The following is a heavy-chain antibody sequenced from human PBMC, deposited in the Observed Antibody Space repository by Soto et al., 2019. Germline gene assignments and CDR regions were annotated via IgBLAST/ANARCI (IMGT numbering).Heavy chain of an antibody. J-gene: IGHJ5*02. CDR2: VYHNGNT. V-gene: IGHV4-30-2*01. CDR1: GGSISSAGYS. D-gene: IGHD4-17*01. CDR3: ARHLYGDYGWFDP. Sequence: SETLSLTCAVSGGSISSAGYSWSWIRQPPGKGLEWIAYVYHNGNTYYNPSLKSRVTISVDTSKNQFSLKLSSVTAADTAVYYCARHLYGDYGWFDPWGQGTLVTVSS.